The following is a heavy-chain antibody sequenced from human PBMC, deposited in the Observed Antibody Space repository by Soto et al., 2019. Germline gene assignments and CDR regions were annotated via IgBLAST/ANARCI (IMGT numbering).Heavy chain of an antibody. V-gene: IGHV3-72*01. CDR3: SRETGYYYYGMDV. J-gene: IGHJ6*02. Sequence: PGGSLRLSCAASGFTFSDHYMDWVRQAPGKGLEWVGRTRNKANSYTTEYAASVKGRFTISRDDSKNSLYLQMNSLKTEDTAVYYCSRETGYYYYGMDVWGQGTTVTVSS. CDR2: TRNKANSYTT. CDR1: GFTFSDHY.